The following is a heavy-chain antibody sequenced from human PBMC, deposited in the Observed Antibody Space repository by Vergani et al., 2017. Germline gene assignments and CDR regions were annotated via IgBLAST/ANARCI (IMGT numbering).Heavy chain of an antibody. J-gene: IGHJ4*02. Sequence: QVQLQESGPGLVKPSETLSLTCTVSGGSISSYYWSWIRQPPGKGLEWIGYIYYSGSTNYNPSLTSRVTISVDTYKNQFSLKLSSVTAADTAVYYCAVHYYGSGSLDYWGQGTLVTVSS. D-gene: IGHD3-10*01. CDR1: GGSISSYY. V-gene: IGHV4-59*01. CDR3: AVHYYGSGSLDY. CDR2: IYYSGST.